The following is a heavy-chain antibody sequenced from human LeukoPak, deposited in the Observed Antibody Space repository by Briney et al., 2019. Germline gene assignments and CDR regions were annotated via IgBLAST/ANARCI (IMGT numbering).Heavy chain of an antibody. J-gene: IGHJ4*02. V-gene: IGHV3-23*01. D-gene: IGHD6-19*01. Sequence: GGSLRLSCAASGFTFSSYAMSWVRQAPGKGLEWVSAISGSGGSTYYADSVKGRFTISRDNSKNTLYLQMNSLRAEDTAVYYCAKDSVAGTVPTLDYWGQGTLVTVSS. CDR3: AKDSVAGTVPTLDY. CDR2: ISGSGGST. CDR1: GFTFSSYA.